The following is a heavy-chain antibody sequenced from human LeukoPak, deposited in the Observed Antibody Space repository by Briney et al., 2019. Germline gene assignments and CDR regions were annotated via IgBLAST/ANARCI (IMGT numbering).Heavy chain of an antibody. D-gene: IGHD6-19*01. CDR2: IYYSGST. CDR1: GWSFSGYY. V-gene: IGHV4-34*01. Sequence: PSETLPLTCVLYGWSFSGYYWGWIRPPPGKGWEWFGSIYYSGSTYYNPSLKSRVTISVDTSKNQFSLKLSSVTAADTAVYYCARSEQWLVLLDHWGQGTLGTVSS. J-gene: IGHJ4*02. CDR3: ARSEQWLVLLDH.